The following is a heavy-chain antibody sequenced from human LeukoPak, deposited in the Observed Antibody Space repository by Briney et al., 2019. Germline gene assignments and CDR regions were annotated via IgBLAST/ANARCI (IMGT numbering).Heavy chain of an antibody. CDR1: GASFSSSTYY. CDR2: IYYSGST. CDR3: ARHAGGITATGTRPFDY. V-gene: IGHV4-39*01. Sequence: SETLSLTCTVSGASFSSSTYYWGWIRQSPGKGLEWIGSIYYSGSTYYNPSLKSRVTMSVATSKNQFSLKLSSVTAADTAVYYCARHAGGITATGTRPFDYWGQGTLVTVSS. D-gene: IGHD6-13*01. J-gene: IGHJ4*02.